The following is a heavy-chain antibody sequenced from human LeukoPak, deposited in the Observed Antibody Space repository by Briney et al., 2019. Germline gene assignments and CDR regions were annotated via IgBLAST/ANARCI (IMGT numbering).Heavy chain of an antibody. CDR2: ISGSGGST. Sequence: QSGGSLRLSCAASGFTFSSYAMSWVRQAPGKGLEWVSAISGSGGSTYYADSVKGRFTISRDNSKNTLYLQMNSLRAEDTAVYYCAKVGRTTTVIAARDYYYFDYWGQGTLVTVSS. V-gene: IGHV3-23*01. CDR3: AKVGRTTTVIAARDYYYFDY. D-gene: IGHD6-6*01. J-gene: IGHJ4*02. CDR1: GFTFSSYA.